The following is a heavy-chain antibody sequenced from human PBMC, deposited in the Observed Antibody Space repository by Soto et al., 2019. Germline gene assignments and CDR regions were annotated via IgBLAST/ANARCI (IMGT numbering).Heavy chain of an antibody. CDR2: IYHSGST. V-gene: IGHV4-30-2*01. Sequence: SETLSLTCAVSGGSISSGGYSWSWIRQPPGKGLEWIGYIYHSGSTYYNPYLKSRVTISVDTSKKQFSLKLSSVTAADTAVYYCARSPAAAGRGNPDYWGQGTLVTVSS. J-gene: IGHJ4*02. D-gene: IGHD6-13*01. CDR3: ARSPAAAGRGNPDY. CDR1: GGSISSGGYS.